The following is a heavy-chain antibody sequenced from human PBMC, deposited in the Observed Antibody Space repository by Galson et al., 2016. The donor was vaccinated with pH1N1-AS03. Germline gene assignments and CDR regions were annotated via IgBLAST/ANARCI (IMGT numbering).Heavy chain of an antibody. CDR2: IQYDESYK. D-gene: IGHD2-15*01. V-gene: IGHV3-30*02. Sequence: SLRLSCAASGFTFPGYGMHWVRQAPGKGLEWVAFIQYDESYKNYAGSVRGRFTISRDISRSTLFLQMNSLRIDDTAVYFCVKEDGLGGQRDYWGQGTLVTVPS. CDR3: VKEDGLGGQRDY. CDR1: GFTFPGYG. J-gene: IGHJ4*02.